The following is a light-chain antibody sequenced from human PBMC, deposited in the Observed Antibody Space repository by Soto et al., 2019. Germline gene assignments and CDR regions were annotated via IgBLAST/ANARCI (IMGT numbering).Light chain of an antibody. J-gene: IGKJ3*01. CDR1: QSISSY. CDR2: DAS. Sequence: EIVLTQPPGTLSLSPGERATLSCRASQSISSYLAWYQQKPDQAPRLLIYDASNRATGIPARFSGSGSGTDFTLTISSLEPEDFAVYYCHQRSTWPFTFGPGTKVDIK. V-gene: IGKV3-11*01. CDR3: HQRSTWPFT.